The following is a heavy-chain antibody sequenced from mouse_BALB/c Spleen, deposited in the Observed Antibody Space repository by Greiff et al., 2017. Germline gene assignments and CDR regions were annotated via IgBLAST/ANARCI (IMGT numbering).Heavy chain of an antibody. J-gene: IGHJ1*01. CDR3: TRHYRYDDWYFDV. D-gene: IGHD2-14*01. Sequence: DVKLVESGGGLVQPGGSMKLSCVASGFTFSNYWMNWVRQSPEKGLEWVAEIRLKSNNYATHYAESVKGRFTISRDDSKSSVYLQMNNLRAEDTGIYYCTRHYRYDDWYFDVWGAGTTVTVSS. CDR1: GFTFSNYW. CDR2: IRLKSNNYAT. V-gene: IGHV6-6*02.